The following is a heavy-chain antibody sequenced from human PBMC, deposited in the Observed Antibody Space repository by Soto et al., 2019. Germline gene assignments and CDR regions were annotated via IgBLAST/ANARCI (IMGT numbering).Heavy chain of an antibody. J-gene: IGHJ5*02. CDR1: GNTFTGYY. D-gene: IGHD3-3*01. V-gene: IGHV1-2*02. CDR3: ARCQGTIFGVAPNWCDP. Sequence: QVQLVQSGAEVKKPGASVKVSCKVSGNTFTGYYIHWVRQAPGQGLEWMGWVNPDTGATKYDQNFQVRVTLTRETSISTAYMELCSLRSEATAVYYCARCQGTIFGVAPNWCDPWGQGTQVTVSS. CDR2: VNPDTGAT.